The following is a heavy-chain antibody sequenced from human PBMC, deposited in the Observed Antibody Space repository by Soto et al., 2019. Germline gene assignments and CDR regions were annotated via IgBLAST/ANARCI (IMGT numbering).Heavy chain of an antibody. J-gene: IGHJ4*02. D-gene: IGHD6-19*01. CDR2: IIPIFGTA. V-gene: IGHV1-69*06. CDR3: ARDRVAVASYYFHY. Sequence: SVKVSCKASGGTFSSYAISWVRQAPGQGLEWMGGIIPIFGTANYAQKFQGRVTITADKSTSAAYMELSSLRSEDTAVYYCARDRVAVASYYFHYSGPGTILTVYS. CDR1: GGTFSSYA.